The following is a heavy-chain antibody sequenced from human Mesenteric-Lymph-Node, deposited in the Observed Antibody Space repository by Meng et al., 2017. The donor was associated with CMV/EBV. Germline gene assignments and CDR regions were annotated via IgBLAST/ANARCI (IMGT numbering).Heavy chain of an antibody. CDR3: ARGAGGPTNPNWNWSHYYYYYGMDV. J-gene: IGHJ6*02. D-gene: IGHD1-1*01. CDR1: GGTFSSYA. V-gene: IGHV1-69*10. CDR2: IIPILGIA. Sequence: SVKVSCKASGGTFSSYAISWVRQAPGQGLEWMGGIIPILGIASYAQKFQGRVTITADKSTSTAYMELSSLRSEDTAVYYCARGAGGPTNPNWNWSHYYYYYGMDVWGQGTTVTVSS.